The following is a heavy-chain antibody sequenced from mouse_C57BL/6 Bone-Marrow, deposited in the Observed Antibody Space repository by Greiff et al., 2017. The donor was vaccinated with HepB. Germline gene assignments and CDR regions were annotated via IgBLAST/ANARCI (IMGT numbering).Heavy chain of an antibody. CDR3: ARHGFITTVVATGAMDY. D-gene: IGHD1-1*01. CDR1: GFTFSSYG. V-gene: IGHV5-6*01. CDR2: ISSGGSYT. Sequence: DVQLQESGGDLVKPGGSLKLSCAASGFTFSSYGMSWVRQTPDKRLEWVATISSGGSYTYYPDSVKGRFTISRDNAKNTLYLQMSSLKSEDTAMYYCARHGFITTVVATGAMDYWGQGTSVTVSS. J-gene: IGHJ4*01.